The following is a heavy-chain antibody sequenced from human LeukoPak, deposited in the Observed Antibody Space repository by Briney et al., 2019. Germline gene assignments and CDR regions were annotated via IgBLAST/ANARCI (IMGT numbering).Heavy chain of an antibody. CDR1: GFTFSSYA. CDR3: AKPSRITIFGAPYYYYGMDV. CDR2: ISGSGGST. Sequence: GGSLRLSCAASGFTFSSYAMSWVRQAPGKGLEWVSAISGSGGSTYYADSVKGRFTISRDNSKNTLYPQMNSLRAEDTAVYYCAKPSRITIFGAPYYYYGMDVWGQGTTVTVSS. D-gene: IGHD3-3*01. V-gene: IGHV3-23*01. J-gene: IGHJ6*02.